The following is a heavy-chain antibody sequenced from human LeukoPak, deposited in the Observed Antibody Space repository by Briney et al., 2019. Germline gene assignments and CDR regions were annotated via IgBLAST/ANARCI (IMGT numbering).Heavy chain of an antibody. D-gene: IGHD5-18*01. CDR2: IIPIFGTA. CDR3: ARGIEDTAMVSY. J-gene: IGHJ4*02. CDR1: GGTFSSYA. Sequence: SVKVSCKASGGTFSSYAISWVRQAPGQGLEWMGGIIPIFGTANYAQKFQGRVTITADGSTSTAYMELSSLRSEDTAVYYCARGIEDTAMVSYWGQGTLVTVSS. V-gene: IGHV1-69*13.